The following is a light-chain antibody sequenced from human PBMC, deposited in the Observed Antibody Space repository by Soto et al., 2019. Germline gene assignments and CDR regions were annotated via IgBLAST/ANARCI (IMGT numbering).Light chain of an antibody. V-gene: IGKV3-11*01. J-gene: IGKJ4*01. Sequence: EIVLTQSPATLSLSPGERATLSCRASQSVSSYLAWYQQKPGQAPRLLIYDASNRATGIPARFSGSGSGTDFTLTIGSLEPEDFAVYYCQQRINWPLTFGGETKVDIK. CDR1: QSVSSY. CDR3: QQRINWPLT. CDR2: DAS.